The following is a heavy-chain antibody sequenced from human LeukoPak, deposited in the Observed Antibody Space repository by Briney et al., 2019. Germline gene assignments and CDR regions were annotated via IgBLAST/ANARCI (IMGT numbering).Heavy chain of an antibody. CDR1: RFTFSNYW. Sequence: GGSLRLSCAASRFTFSNYWMTWVRQAPGKGLEWVAHMNQDGSEKYYVDSVKGRFTISRDNAKSSLYLQMNSLGAEDTAVYYCARGHVRVVTNYYYGLDVWGQGTTVTVSS. CDR3: ARGHVRVVTNYYYGLDV. J-gene: IGHJ6*02. V-gene: IGHV3-7*01. CDR2: MNQDGSEK. D-gene: IGHD4-23*01.